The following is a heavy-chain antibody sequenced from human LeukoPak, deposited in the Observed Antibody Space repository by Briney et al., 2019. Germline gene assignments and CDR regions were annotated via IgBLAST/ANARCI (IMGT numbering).Heavy chain of an antibody. V-gene: IGHV5-51*01. CDR1: GYSFTSYW. CDR3: ARRVDRGNFDY. Sequence: GESLKISCKGSGYSFTSYWIGWVRQMTGKGLEWMGIIHPSNSDTRYSPSFKGQVTISADKSISAAYLQWSSLKASDTAMYYCARRVDRGNFDYWGQGTLVTVSS. CDR2: IHPSNSDT. J-gene: IGHJ4*02. D-gene: IGHD3-10*01.